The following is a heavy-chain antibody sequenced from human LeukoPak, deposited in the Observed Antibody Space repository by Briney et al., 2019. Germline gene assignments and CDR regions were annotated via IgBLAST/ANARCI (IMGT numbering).Heavy chain of an antibody. D-gene: IGHD3-22*01. CDR1: GFTFSSYA. V-gene: IGHV3-23*01. Sequence: GGSLRLSCAASGFTFSSYAMSWVRQAPGQGLEWVSAISGSGGSTYYADSVKGRFTISRDNSKNTLYLQMNSLRAEDTAVYYCAKSYYYDSSGYRPPHYIDYWGQGTLVTVSS. CDR3: AKSYYYDSSGYRPPHYIDY. J-gene: IGHJ4*02. CDR2: ISGSGGST.